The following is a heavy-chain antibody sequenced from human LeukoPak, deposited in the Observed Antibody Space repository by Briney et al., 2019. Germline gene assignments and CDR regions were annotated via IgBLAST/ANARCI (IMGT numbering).Heavy chain of an antibody. CDR1: GGSVSSGSYY. CDR2: IYYSGST. V-gene: IGHV4-61*01. D-gene: IGHD5-12*01. Sequence: SETLPLTCTVSGGSVSSGSYYWSWIRQPPGKGLEWIGYIYYSGSTNYNPSLKSRVAISVDTSKNQFSLKLSSVTAADTAVYYCASSGYDLSGFDYWGQGTLVTVSS. J-gene: IGHJ4*02. CDR3: ASSGYDLSGFDY.